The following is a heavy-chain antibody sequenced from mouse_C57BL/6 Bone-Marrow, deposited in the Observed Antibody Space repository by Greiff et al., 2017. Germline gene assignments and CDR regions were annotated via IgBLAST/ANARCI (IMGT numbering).Heavy chain of an antibody. D-gene: IGHD1-1*01. J-gene: IGHJ2*01. Sequence: VQLQQSGPGLVQPSQSLSITCTVSGFTLTSYGVHWVRQPPGKGLEWLGVIWSGGSTDYNAAFISRLSISKDNSTSQVFFKMNSLQADDTAIYYCAKLDGSSYWGQGTTLTVSS. V-gene: IGHV2-4*01. CDR3: AKLDGSSY. CDR1: GFTLTSYG. CDR2: IWSGGST.